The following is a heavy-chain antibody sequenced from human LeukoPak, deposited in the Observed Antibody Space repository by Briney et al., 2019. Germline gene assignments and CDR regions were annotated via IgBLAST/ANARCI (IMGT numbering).Heavy chain of an antibody. CDR2: IFYSGST. CDR3: ARTTVNNWFDP. V-gene: IGHV4-59*01. J-gene: IGHJ5*02. CDR1: GDSISNFY. Sequence: SETLSLTCTVSGDSISNFYWSWVRQPPGKGLEWIGYIFYSGSTNYNPFLKSRVTTSVDTSKNQFSLKLSSVTAADTAVYYCARTTVNNWFDPWGQGTLVTVSS. D-gene: IGHD4-17*01.